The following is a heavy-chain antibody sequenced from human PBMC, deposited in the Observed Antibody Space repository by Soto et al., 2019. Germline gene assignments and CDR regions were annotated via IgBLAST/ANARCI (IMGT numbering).Heavy chain of an antibody. CDR2: IIPIFGTA. D-gene: IGHD6-6*01. CDR1: GGRFRSYA. V-gene: IGHV1-69*13. CDR3: GHSSSGSHYYYGMDV. J-gene: IGHJ6*02. Sequence: GTSVKLSCEACGGRFRSYAISWVRQAPGQGLEWMGGIIPIFGTANYAQKFQGRVTITADESTSTAYMELSSLRSEDTAVYYCGHSSSGSHYYYGMDVWGQGTTVTVSS.